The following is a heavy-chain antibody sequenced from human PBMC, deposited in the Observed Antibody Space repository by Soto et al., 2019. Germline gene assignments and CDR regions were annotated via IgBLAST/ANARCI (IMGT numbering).Heavy chain of an antibody. D-gene: IGHD4-17*01. V-gene: IGHV4-59*01. CDR1: GGSISSYY. CDR2: IYYSGST. J-gene: IGHJ5*02. CDR3: ARDRPGYGDYGP. Sequence: QVQLQESGPGLVKPSETLSLTCTVSGGSISSYYWSWIRQPPGKGLEWIGYIYYSGSTNYNPSLKSRVTISVDTSKNQFSLKLSSVTAADTAVYYCARDRPGYGDYGPWGQGTLVTVSS.